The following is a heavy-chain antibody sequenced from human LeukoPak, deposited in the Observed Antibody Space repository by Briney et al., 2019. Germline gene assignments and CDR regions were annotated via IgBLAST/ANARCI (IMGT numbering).Heavy chain of an antibody. Sequence: SLRLSCTGSGFTFGDYGMSWVRQAPGKGLEWVAFVRNKAYGETTEYAASVKGRFTISRDDSKSIAYLQMNSLKTEDTAVYYCTRTGVSGSYFRSCDYWGQGTLVTVSS. D-gene: IGHD1-26*01. CDR2: VRNKAYGETT. CDR3: TRTGVSGSYFRSCDY. CDR1: GFTFGDYG. J-gene: IGHJ4*02. V-gene: IGHV3-49*04.